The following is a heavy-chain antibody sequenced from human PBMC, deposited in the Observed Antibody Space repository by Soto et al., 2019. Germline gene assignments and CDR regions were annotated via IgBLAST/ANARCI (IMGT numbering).Heavy chain of an antibody. CDR2: IYYTGST. D-gene: IGHD6-13*01. Sequence: SETLSVTCTVSGGSISSSYCSWIRQPPGKGLEWIGYIYYTGSTNYNPSLKSRVTISVDTSKNQFSLNLRSVTAADTAVYYCARDRGSSWYSDWGQGALVTVSS. V-gene: IGHV4-59*01. CDR3: ARDRGSSWYSD. J-gene: IGHJ4*02. CDR1: GGSISSSY.